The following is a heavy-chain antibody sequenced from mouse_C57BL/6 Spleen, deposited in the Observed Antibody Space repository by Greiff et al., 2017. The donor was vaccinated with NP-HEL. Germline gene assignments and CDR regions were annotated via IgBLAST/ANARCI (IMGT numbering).Heavy chain of an antibody. D-gene: IGHD2-4*01. CDR2: ISYSGST. CDR1: GYSITSGYD. CDR3: ARGNDDYDGFDY. Sequence: DVKLQESGPGMVKPSQSLSLTCTVTGYSITSGYDWHWIRHFPGNKLEWMGYISYSGSTNYNPSLKSRISITHDTSKNHFFLKLNSVTTEDTATYYCARGNDDYDGFDYWGQGTTLTVSS. V-gene: IGHV3-1*01. J-gene: IGHJ2*01.